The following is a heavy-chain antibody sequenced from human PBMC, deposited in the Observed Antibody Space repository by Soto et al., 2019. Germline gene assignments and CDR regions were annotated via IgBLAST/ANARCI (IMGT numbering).Heavy chain of an antibody. CDR2: IWYDGSNK. D-gene: IGHD2-2*01. CDR3: ARGSYCSSTSCFDYYYGMDV. J-gene: IGHJ6*02. V-gene: IGHV3-33*01. Sequence: PGGSLRLSCAASGFTLSSYGMHWVRQAPGKGLEWVAVIWYDGSNKYYADSVKGRFTISRDNSKNTLYLQMNSLRAEDTAVYYCARGSYCSSTSCFDYYYGMDVWGQGTTVTVSS. CDR1: GFTLSSYG.